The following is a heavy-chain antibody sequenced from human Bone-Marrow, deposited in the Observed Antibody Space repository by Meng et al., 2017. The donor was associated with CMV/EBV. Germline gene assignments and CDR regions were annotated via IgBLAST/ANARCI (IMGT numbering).Heavy chain of an antibody. J-gene: IGHJ4*02. V-gene: IGHV3-30*04. D-gene: IGHD3-22*01. Sequence: GESLKISCAASGFTFSSYAMHWVRQATGKGLEWVVVISYDGSNKYYADSVKGRFTISRDNPKNTLYLQMNSLRAEDTAVYYCAREGGKYYYDSSGIDYWGQGTLVTVSS. CDR2: ISYDGSNK. CDR1: GFTFSSYA. CDR3: AREGGKYYYDSSGIDY.